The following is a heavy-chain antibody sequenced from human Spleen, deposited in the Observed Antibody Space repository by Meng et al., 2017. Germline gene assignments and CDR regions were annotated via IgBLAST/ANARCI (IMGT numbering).Heavy chain of an antibody. Sequence: EVQLVESGGGWVKPGGSLTLSCAASGFTFSSAWMSWVRRAPGKGLEWVALTKSGGTADYTTPVKDRVTISRDDSKNTLYLQMNTLRTEDTAVYYCARDNSGYPNWFDSWGQGTLVTVSS. D-gene: IGHD3-22*01. CDR1: GFTFSSAW. CDR3: ARDNSGYPNWFDS. J-gene: IGHJ5*01. V-gene: IGHV3-15*01. CDR2: TKSGGTA.